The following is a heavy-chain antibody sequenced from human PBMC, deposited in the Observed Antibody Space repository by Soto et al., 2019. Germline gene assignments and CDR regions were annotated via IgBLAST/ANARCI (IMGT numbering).Heavy chain of an antibody. Sequence: EASVKVSCKASGYTFTSYAMHWVRQAPGQRLEWMGWINAGNGNTKYSQKFQGRVTITRDTSASTAYMELSSLRSEDTAVYYCARDLVYSSGSLDYWGQGTLVTVSS. CDR1: GYTFTSYA. CDR3: ARDLVYSSGSLDY. J-gene: IGHJ4*02. CDR2: INAGNGNT. D-gene: IGHD6-19*01. V-gene: IGHV1-3*01.